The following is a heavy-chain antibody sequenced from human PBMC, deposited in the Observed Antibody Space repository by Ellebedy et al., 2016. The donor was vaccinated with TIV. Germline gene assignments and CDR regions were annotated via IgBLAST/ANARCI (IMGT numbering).Heavy chain of an antibody. CDR3: ARVKSTSWYRPFDQ. J-gene: IGHJ4*02. CDR2: ISGSASNT. Sequence: GESLKISCTTSGFTFKDHAMGWVRRAPGKGLQWVSTISGSASNTLYADSVQGRFIISKDWSRNTLYLQMSSLRADDTAIYYCARVKSTSWYRPFDQWGQGTLVAVSS. CDR1: GFTFKDHA. D-gene: IGHD6-19*01. V-gene: IGHV3-23*01.